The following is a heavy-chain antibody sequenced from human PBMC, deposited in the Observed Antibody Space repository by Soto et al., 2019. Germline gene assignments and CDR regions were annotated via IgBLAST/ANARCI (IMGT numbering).Heavy chain of an antibody. Sequence: PGGSLRLYCAVSGFSFRNFAMNWVRQAPGKGLDWVSSISSTGGSIYYAESLKGRFTVSRDNAQNFLYLQMNRLRVEDTAVYYYARAAREMATTPHGYWGQGTLVTVSS. J-gene: IGHJ4*02. CDR2: ISSTGGSI. CDR3: ARAAREMATTPHGY. V-gene: IGHV3-21*06. D-gene: IGHD5-12*01. CDR1: GFSFRNFA.